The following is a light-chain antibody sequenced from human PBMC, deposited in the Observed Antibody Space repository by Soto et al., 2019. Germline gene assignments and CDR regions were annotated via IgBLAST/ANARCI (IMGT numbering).Light chain of an antibody. CDR1: QSVSNF. CDR2: ETD. V-gene: IGKV3-11*01. CDR3: QQRSNWPPT. J-gene: IGKJ2*01. Sequence: EIVLTQSPATLSLSPGETATLSCRASQSVSNFLAWYQQKPGQAPRLLIYETDHRATGIPDRLSGSGSGTDFALTITSLEPEDFAVYHCQQRSNWPPTFGQGSKLEIK.